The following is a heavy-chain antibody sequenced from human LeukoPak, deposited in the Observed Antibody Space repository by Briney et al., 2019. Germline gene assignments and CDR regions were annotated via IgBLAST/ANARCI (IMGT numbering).Heavy chain of an antibody. CDR1: GYTFTGYY. J-gene: IGHJ4*02. CDR3: ASDQIAAAGNFDY. Sequence: PRASVKVSCKASGYTFTGYYMHWVRQAPGQGLEWMGWINPNSGGTNYAQKFQGRVTMTRDTSISTAYMELSRLRSDDTAVYYCASDQIAAAGNFDYWGQGTLVTVSS. CDR2: INPNSGGT. V-gene: IGHV1-2*02. D-gene: IGHD6-13*01.